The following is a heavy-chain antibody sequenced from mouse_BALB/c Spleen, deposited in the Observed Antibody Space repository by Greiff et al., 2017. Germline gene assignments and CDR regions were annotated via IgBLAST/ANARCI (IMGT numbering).Heavy chain of an antibody. V-gene: IGHV5-6-5*01. CDR2: ISSGGST. J-gene: IGHJ2*01. CDR3: ARGQEYYGSSYDY. CDR1: GFTFSSYA. D-gene: IGHD1-1*01. Sequence: DVHLVESGGGLVKPGGSLKLSCAASGFTFSSYAMSWVRQTPEKRLEWVASISSGGSTYYPDSVKGRFTISRDNARNILYLQMSSLRSEDTAMYYCARGQEYYGSSYDYWGQGTTLTVSS.